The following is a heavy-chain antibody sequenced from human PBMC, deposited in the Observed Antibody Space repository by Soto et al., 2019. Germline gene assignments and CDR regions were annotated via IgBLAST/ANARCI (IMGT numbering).Heavy chain of an antibody. Sequence: GESLKISCKGSGYSFTSYWISWVRQMPGKGLEWMGRIDPSDSYTNYSPSFQGHVTISADKSISTAYLQWSSLKASDTAMYYCARTSLRYFEWSPQNAFDIWGQGTMVTVSS. CDR3: ARTSLRYFEWSPQNAFDI. CDR2: IDPSDSYT. J-gene: IGHJ3*02. D-gene: IGHD3-9*01. CDR1: GYSFTSYW. V-gene: IGHV5-10-1*01.